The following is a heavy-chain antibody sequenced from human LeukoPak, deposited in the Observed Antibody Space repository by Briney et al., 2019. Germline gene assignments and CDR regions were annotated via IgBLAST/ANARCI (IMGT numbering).Heavy chain of an antibody. CDR3: ARDSDAGFDY. CDR2: ASSDGSST. J-gene: IGHJ4*02. V-gene: IGHV3-74*01. Sequence: GGSLRLSCAASGFTFSRFWMHWVRQAPGKGLEWVSRASSDGSSTVYADSVKGRFTISRDNAKKTLYLQMNGLRVEDTAIYYCARDSDAGFDYWGRGTLVTVSS. CDR1: GFTFSRFW.